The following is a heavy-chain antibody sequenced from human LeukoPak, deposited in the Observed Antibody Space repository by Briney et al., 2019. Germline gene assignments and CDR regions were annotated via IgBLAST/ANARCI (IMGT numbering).Heavy chain of an antibody. D-gene: IGHD3-22*01. J-gene: IGHJ1*01. CDR1: GFTFSNYD. CDR3: AKSYDGSGYYYEQYFQH. CDR2: IRYDGSNK. Sequence: GGSLRLSCAASGFTFSNYDMHWVRQAPGKGLEWVAFIRYDGSNKNYADSVKGRFTISRDNSKNTLYLQMNSLRVDDTAVYYCAKSYDGSGYYYEQYFQHWGQGTLVTVSS. V-gene: IGHV3-30*02.